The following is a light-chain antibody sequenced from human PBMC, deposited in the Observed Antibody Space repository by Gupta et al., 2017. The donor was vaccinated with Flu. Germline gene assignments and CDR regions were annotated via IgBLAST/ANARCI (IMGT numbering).Light chain of an antibody. CDR1: QSITGW. V-gene: IGKV1-5*03. CDR3: QQYNSYTRT. J-gene: IGKJ1*01. CDR2: KTS. Sequence: PSTLSSAVGDRVTSTCRASQSITGWLAWYQQKPGKAPKLLIYKTSILESGVPSRFSGSGSGKEFTLTISSLQPDEFATYYCQQYNSYTRTFGQGTKVEIK.